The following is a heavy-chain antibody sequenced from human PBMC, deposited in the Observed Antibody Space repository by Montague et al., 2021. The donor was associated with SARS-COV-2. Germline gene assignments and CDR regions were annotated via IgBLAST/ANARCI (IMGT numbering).Heavy chain of an antibody. D-gene: IGHD3-22*01. CDR1: GVSISSYY. J-gene: IGHJ3*02. V-gene: IGHV4-59*08. CDR2: IYFSGST. Sequence: SETLSLTCTVSGVSISSYYWSWIRQPPGKGLEWIGCIYFSGSTNYNPSLKSRVTISVDTSKNQFSLKLSSVTAADTAVYHCARHGRFSVIVNTPRGAFDIWGQGTMVTVSS. CDR3: ARHGRFSVIVNTPRGAFDI.